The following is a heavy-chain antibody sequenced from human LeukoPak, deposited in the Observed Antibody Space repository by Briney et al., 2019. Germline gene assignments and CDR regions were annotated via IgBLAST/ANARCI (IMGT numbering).Heavy chain of an antibody. CDR3: ARGRSIVAVLPFDY. CDR2: INHSGST. CDR1: GGSFSGYY. D-gene: IGHD2-15*01. Sequence: SETLSLTCAVYGGSFSGYYWSWIRQPPGKGPEWIGEINHSGSTNYNPSLKSRVTISVDTSKNQFSLKLSSVTAADTAVYYCARGRSIVAVLPFDYWGQGTLVTVSS. J-gene: IGHJ4*02. V-gene: IGHV4-34*01.